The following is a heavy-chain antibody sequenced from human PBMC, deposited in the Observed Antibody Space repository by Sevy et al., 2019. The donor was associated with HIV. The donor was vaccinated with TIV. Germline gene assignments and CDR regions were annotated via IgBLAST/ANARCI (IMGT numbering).Heavy chain of an antibody. J-gene: IGHJ5*02. Sequence: ASVKVSCKAAGYRFDTNYIHWVRQAPGQGLEWMGLIDPSGDTTIMSEKFQGRVTLTTDTSTSTVYMELRSLTSDDTAFYYCARVGDSGGYYGSDRWGQGTLVTVSS. CDR1: GYRFDTNY. CDR2: IDPSGDTT. D-gene: IGHD3-22*01. V-gene: IGHV1-46*02. CDR3: ARVGDSGGYYGSDR.